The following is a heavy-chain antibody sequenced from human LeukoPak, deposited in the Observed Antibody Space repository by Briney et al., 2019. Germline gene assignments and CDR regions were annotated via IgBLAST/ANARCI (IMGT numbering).Heavy chain of an antibody. D-gene: IGHD1-26*01. V-gene: IGHV3-7*04. J-gene: IGHJ2*01. CDR3: ARVGQGEWFFDL. CDR1: GFTFSSYW. Sequence: GGFLRLSCAASGFTFSSYWMSWVRQAPWKGLEWVANINQDGSGQYYVDSVKGRFTISRDNAMNTLYLQMDSLGAEDTAVYYCARVGQGEWFFDLWGRGTLVTVSS. CDR2: INQDGSGQ.